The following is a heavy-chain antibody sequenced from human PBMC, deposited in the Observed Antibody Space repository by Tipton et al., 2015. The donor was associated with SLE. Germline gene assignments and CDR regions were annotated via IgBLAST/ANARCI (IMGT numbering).Heavy chain of an antibody. Sequence: TLSLTCAVYGGSFSGYYWSWIRQPPGKGLEWIGYIYFSGSTNYNPSLKSRVTISVDTSKNQFSLKLSSVTAADTAVYYCARQYYDILTGYQGAFDIWGQGTMVTVSS. V-gene: IGHV4-59*08. J-gene: IGHJ3*02. CDR1: GGSFSGYY. CDR2: IYFSGST. CDR3: ARQYYDILTGYQGAFDI. D-gene: IGHD3-9*01.